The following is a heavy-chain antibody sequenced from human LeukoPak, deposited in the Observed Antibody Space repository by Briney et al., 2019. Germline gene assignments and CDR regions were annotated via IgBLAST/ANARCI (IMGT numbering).Heavy chain of an antibody. J-gene: IGHJ6*02. CDR1: GYTFTSYG. CDR2: MNPNSGNT. V-gene: IGHV1-8*02. Sequence: GASVKVSCKASGYTFTSYGINWVRQATGQGLEWMGWMNPNSGNTGYAQKFQGRVTMTRNTSISTAYMELSSLRSEDTAVYYCARTSAVAGTRYYYYGMDVWGQGTTVTVSS. D-gene: IGHD6-19*01. CDR3: ARTSAVAGTRYYYYGMDV.